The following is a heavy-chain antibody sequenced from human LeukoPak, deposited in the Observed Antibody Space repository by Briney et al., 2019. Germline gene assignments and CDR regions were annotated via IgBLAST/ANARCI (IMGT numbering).Heavy chain of an antibody. V-gene: IGHV1-2*02. D-gene: IGHD3-22*01. Sequence: ASVKVSFKASGYTFTGYYMHWVRQAPGQGLEWMGWINPNSGGTNYAQKFQGRVTMTRDTSISTAYMELSRLRSDDTAVYYCARDWGYYYDSSGPEDYWGQGTLVTVSS. CDR3: ARDWGYYYDSSGPEDY. CDR1: GYTFTGYY. CDR2: INPNSGGT. J-gene: IGHJ4*02.